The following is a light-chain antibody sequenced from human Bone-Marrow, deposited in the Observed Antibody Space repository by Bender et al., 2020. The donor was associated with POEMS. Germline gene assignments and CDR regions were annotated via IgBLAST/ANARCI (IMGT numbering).Light chain of an antibody. J-gene: IGLJ1*01. Sequence: QSALTQPASVSASPGQSITISCTGTNSDVGGYNFVSWYQHHPGKVPKVLVYDVSQRPSGVPDRFSGSKSGNTASLTISGLQADDEADYYCCSYAGTYSYVFGSGTKVTVL. CDR3: CSYAGTYSYV. CDR1: NSDVGGYNF. CDR2: DVS. V-gene: IGLV2-11*01.